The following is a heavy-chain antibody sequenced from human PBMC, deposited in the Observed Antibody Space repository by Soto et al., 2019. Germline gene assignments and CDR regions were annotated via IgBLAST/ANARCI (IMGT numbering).Heavy chain of an antibody. CDR3: AKDGTAYYDFWGGYSRDYYYYGMDV. CDR1: GFTFSSYW. Sequence: LRLSCAVSGFTFSSYWMSWVRQAPGKGLEWVSATSGSGGSTYYADSVKGRFTISRDNSKNTLCLQMNSLRAEDTAVYYCAKDGTAYYDFWGGYSRDYYYYGMDVWGQGTTVTVSS. J-gene: IGHJ6*02. D-gene: IGHD3-3*01. V-gene: IGHV3-23*01. CDR2: TSGSGGST.